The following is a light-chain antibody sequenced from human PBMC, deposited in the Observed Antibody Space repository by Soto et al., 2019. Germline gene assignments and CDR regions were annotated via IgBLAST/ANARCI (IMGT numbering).Light chain of an antibody. V-gene: IGLV2-14*01. CDR1: SSDVGGYNY. J-gene: IGLJ1*01. Sequence: QSVLTQPASVSGSPGQSITISCTGTSSDVGGYNYVSWYQQHPGKAPKLMIYDVSNRPSGVSNRFSGSKSGNTASLTISGLQAEDEADYYCSAYTSITTLVFGTRTKDTVL. CDR3: SAYTSITTLV. CDR2: DVS.